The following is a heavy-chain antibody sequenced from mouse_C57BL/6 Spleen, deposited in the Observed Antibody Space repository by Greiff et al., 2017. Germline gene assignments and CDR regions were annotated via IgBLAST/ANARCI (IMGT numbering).Heavy chain of an antibody. CDR1: GYSITSGYY. CDR2: ISYDGSN. CDR3: ARGGGDYEGFFAY. D-gene: IGHD2-4*01. J-gene: IGHJ3*01. Sequence: EVQLQQSGPGLVKPSQSLSLTCSVTGYSITSGYYWNWIRQFPGNKLEWMGYISYDGSNNYNPSLKNRISITRDTSKNQFFLKLNSVTTEDTATYYCARGGGDYEGFFAYWGQGTLVTVSA. V-gene: IGHV3-6*01.